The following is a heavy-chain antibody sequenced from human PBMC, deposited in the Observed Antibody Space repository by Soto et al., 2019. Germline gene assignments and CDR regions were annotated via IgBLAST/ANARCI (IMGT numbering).Heavy chain of an antibody. CDR3: VKDRYVDS. CDR2: ISSYGDST. V-gene: IGHV3-64D*06. Sequence: GGSLRLSCSVSGFTLITYAMHWVRQAPGKGLEYVASISSYGDSTYYADSVKGRFTISRDNSKNTLSLQMSSLRTDDTAMYYCVKDRYVDSWGQGTLVTVSS. J-gene: IGHJ4*02. CDR1: GFTLITYA.